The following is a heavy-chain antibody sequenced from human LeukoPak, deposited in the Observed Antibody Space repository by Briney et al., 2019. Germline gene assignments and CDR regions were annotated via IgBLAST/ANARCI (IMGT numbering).Heavy chain of an antibody. CDR1: GYSLINYG. CDR2: INPNSGGT. V-gene: IGHV1-2*06. D-gene: IGHD3-3*01. Sequence: ASVKVSCKASGYSLINYGISWVRQAPGQGLEWMGRINPNSGGTNYAQKFQGRVTMTRDTSISTAYMELSRLRSDDTAVYYCAREEVLYYDFWSGYYPFDYWGQGTLVTVSS. CDR3: AREEVLYYDFWSGYYPFDY. J-gene: IGHJ4*02.